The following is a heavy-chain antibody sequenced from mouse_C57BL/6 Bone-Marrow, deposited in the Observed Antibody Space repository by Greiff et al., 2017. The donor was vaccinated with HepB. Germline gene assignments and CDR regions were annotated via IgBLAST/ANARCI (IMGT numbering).Heavy chain of an antibody. CDR1: GYSITSGYD. Sequence: EVKLMESGPGMVKPSQSLSLTCTVTGYSITSGYDWHWIRHFPGNKLEWMGYISYSGSTNYNPSLKSRISITHDTSKNHFFLKLNSVTTEDTATYYCARGGLRQGAWFAYWGQGTLVTVSA. CDR3: ARGGLRQGAWFAY. CDR2: ISYSGST. J-gene: IGHJ3*01. V-gene: IGHV3-1*01. D-gene: IGHD2-4*01.